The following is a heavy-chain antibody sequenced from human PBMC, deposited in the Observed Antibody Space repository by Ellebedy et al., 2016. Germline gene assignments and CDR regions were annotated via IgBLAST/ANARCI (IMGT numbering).Heavy chain of an antibody. CDR3: ARIGSRDY. D-gene: IGHD2-15*01. J-gene: IGHJ4*02. V-gene: IGHV3-21*01. CDR1: GLTFSSYS. Sequence: GESLKISCAASGLTFSSYSMNWVRQAPGKGLEWVSSISSSSSYIYYADSVKGRFTISRDNAKNSLYLQMNSLRAEDTAVYYCARIGSRDYWGQGTLVTVSS. CDR2: ISSSSSYI.